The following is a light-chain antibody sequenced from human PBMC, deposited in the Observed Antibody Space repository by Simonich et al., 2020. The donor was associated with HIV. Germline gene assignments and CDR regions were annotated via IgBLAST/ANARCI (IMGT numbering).Light chain of an antibody. J-gene: IGKJ4*01. V-gene: IGKV4-1*01. CDR3: QQYYSTPLT. CDR2: WAS. CDR1: QSVLYSSNNKNY. Sequence: DIVMTQSPDSLAVSLGERATINCKSSQSVLYSSNNKNYLAWYQQKPGQPPKLRIYWASTRESGVPYRFSGSGSGTDFTLTISSLQAEDVAVYYCQQYYSTPLTFGGGTKVEIK.